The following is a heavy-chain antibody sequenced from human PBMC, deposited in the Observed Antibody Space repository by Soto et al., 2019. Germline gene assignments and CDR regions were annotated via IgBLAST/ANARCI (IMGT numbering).Heavy chain of an antibody. CDR1: GGSIDSDGSY. D-gene: IGHD2-2*01. V-gene: IGHV4-31*03. J-gene: IGHJ2*01. Sequence: QVQLQESGPGLVKPSQTLSLTCTVSGGSIDSDGSYWSWIRQSPGEGLEWLGYIYYSGTTYYNPSLKSRVYISLDTSKNQFSLKLSSVTAADTAIYYCASDHCFSSSCSYLDLWGRGTLVTVSS. CDR3: ASDHCFSSSCSYLDL. CDR2: IYYSGTT.